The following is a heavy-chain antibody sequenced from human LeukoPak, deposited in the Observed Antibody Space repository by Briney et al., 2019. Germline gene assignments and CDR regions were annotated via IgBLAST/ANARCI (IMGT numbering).Heavy chain of an antibody. J-gene: IGHJ6*03. CDR3: ARAYKPYYDFWSGYYTGGYMDV. D-gene: IGHD3-3*01. V-gene: IGHV4-39*07. CDR1: GGSISSSSCY. Sequence: SETLSLTCTVSGGSISSSSCYWGWIRQPPGKGLEWIGSIYYSGSTYYNPSLKSRVTISVDTSKNQFSLKLSSVTAADTAVYYCARAYKPYYDFWSGYYTGGYMDVWGKGTTVTVSS. CDR2: IYYSGST.